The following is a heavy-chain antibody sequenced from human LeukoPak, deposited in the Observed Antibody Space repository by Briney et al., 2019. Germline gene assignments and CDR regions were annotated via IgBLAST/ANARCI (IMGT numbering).Heavy chain of an antibody. V-gene: IGHV3-21*01. CDR2: ISSSSSYI. D-gene: IGHD3-22*01. CDR1: GFTFSSYS. Sequence: GGSLRLSCAASGFTFSSYSMNWGRQAPGKGLEWVSSISSSSSYIYYADSVKGRFTISRDNAKNSLYLQMNSLRAEDTAVYYCARVRAYYYDSSGLPDAFDIWGQGTMVTVSS. J-gene: IGHJ3*02. CDR3: ARVRAYYYDSSGLPDAFDI.